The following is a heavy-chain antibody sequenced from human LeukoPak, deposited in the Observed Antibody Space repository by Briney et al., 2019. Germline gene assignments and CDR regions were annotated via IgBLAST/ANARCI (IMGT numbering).Heavy chain of an antibody. J-gene: IGHJ4*02. CDR1: GYTFTSYD. D-gene: IGHD6-19*01. Sequence: GASVKVSCKASGYTFTSYDINWVRQATGQGLEWMGWMNPNSGNTGYAQKFQGRVTITRNTPISTAYMELRSLRSDDTAVYYCARVQGSSGWYIFDYWGQGTLVTVSS. CDR2: MNPNSGNT. CDR3: ARVQGSSGWYIFDY. V-gene: IGHV1-8*03.